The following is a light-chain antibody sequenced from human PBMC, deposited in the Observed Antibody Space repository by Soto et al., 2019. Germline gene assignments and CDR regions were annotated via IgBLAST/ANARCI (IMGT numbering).Light chain of an antibody. Sequence: NFMLTQPPSVSETPGKTITISCTGSSASFGSNYVQWYRQRPGRVPTPVIYEDDQRPSGVPARFSGSIDSSSNSASITRPRLETEDEDYYSCQSYDNNGVVFGGGTKLTVL. V-gene: IGLV6-57*02. CDR3: QSYDNNGVV. J-gene: IGLJ2*01. CDR2: EDD. CDR1: SASFGSNY.